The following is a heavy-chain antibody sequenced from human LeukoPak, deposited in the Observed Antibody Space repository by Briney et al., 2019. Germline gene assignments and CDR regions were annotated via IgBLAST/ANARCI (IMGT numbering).Heavy chain of an antibody. D-gene: IGHD6-19*01. CDR3: AREGSSGKYPAFDI. CDR1: GGSFTGYY. J-gene: IGHJ3*02. CDR2: ISHRGST. V-gene: IGHV4-34*01. Sequence: PSETLSLTCAVYGGSFTGYYWSWIRQPPGKGLEWIGEISHRGSTNYNPSLKSRVTISVYTSKNQFSLKLSSVTAADTAVYYCAREGSSGKYPAFDIWGQGTMVTVSS.